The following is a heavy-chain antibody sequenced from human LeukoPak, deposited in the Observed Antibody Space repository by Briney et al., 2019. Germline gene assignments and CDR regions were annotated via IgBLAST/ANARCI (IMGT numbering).Heavy chain of an antibody. CDR2: INPNSGGT. CDR1: GYTFTGSY. V-gene: IGHV1-2*06. Sequence: GASVKVSCKASGYTFTGSYMHWVRQAPGQGLEWMGRINPNSGGTNYAQKFQGRVTMTRDTSISPAYMELSRLRFDDTAVYYCARVGIAAGGYYYYYMDVWGKGTTVTVSS. J-gene: IGHJ6*03. CDR3: ARVGIAAGGYYYYYMDV. D-gene: IGHD6-13*01.